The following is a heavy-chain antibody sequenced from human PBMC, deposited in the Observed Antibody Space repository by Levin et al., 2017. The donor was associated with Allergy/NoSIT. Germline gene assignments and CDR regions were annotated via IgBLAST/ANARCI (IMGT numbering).Heavy chain of an antibody. Sequence: LSLPCAASGFTFRSYEMNWVRQAPGKGLEWVSYISSSGSTIYYADSVKGRFTISRDNAKNSLYLQMNSLRAEDTAVYYCARLVSLRITIFGVDEYYFDYWGQGTLVTVSS. CDR3: ARLVSLRITIFGVDEYYFDY. J-gene: IGHJ4*02. D-gene: IGHD3-3*01. V-gene: IGHV3-48*03. CDR2: ISSSGSTI. CDR1: GFTFRSYE.